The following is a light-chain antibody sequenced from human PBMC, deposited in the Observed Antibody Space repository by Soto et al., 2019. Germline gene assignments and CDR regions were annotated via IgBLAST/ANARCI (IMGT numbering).Light chain of an antibody. CDR2: DAS. J-gene: IGKJ2*01. CDR3: QQYDNLPPL. Sequence: DIQMTQSPSSLSASVGDRVTITCQASQDISNHLNWYQQKPGKAPKLLIYDASNLETGVPSRFSGSGSGTDFTFTISSLQPEDIATYYCQQYDNLPPLFGQGTKLEIK. CDR1: QDISNH. V-gene: IGKV1-33*01.